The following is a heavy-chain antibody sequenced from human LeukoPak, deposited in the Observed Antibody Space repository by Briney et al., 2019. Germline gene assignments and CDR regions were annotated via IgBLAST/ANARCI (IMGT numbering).Heavy chain of an antibody. Sequence: PSETLPLTCTVSGGSISRSSYYWGWIRQPPGKGLDWIGSIYYSGSTYYNPSLKSRVTISVDTSKNQFSLKLSSVTAADTAVYYCARWGGYHLYYYYYMDVWGKGTTVTVSS. CDR2: IYYSGST. D-gene: IGHD3-3*01. J-gene: IGHJ6*03. CDR3: ARWGGYHLYYYYYMDV. CDR1: GGSISRSSYY. V-gene: IGHV4-39*07.